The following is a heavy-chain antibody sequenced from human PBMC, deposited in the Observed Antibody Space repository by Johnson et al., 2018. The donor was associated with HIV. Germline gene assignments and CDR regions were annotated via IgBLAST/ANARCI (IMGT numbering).Heavy chain of an antibody. CDR3: AKTNGYLDAFDI. D-gene: IGHD5-24*01. Sequence: VQLVESGGGLVQPGRSLRLSCAASGFTFDDYAMHWVRQAPGKGLEWVSGISWNSGSIGYANSVKGRFTISRDNSKNTLYLQMNSLRAEDTAVYYCAKTNGYLDAFDIWGQGTMVTVSS. CDR1: GFTFDDYA. J-gene: IGHJ3*02. CDR2: ISWNSGSI. V-gene: IGHV3-9*01.